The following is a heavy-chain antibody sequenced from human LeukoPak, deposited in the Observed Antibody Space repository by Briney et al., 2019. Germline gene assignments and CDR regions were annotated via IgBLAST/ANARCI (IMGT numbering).Heavy chain of an antibody. V-gene: IGHV4-39*02. J-gene: IGHJ4*02. CDR2: IYYSGST. CDR1: GGSISSSNYY. CDR3: ARDYGGGGGFDY. D-gene: IGHD4-23*01. Sequence: SETLSLTCTVSGGSISSSNYYWGWIRQPPGKGLEWIGSIYYSGSTYNNPSLKSRVTIYVDTSKNQFSLKLSSVTAADTAVYYCARDYGGGGGFDYWGQGTLVTVSS.